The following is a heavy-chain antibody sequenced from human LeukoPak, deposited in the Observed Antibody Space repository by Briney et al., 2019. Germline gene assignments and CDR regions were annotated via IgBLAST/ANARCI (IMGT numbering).Heavy chain of an antibody. Sequence: GGSLRLSCAASGFTFSSYGMTWVRQAPGKGLEWVSYISSSSSTIYYADSVKGRFTISRDNSKNTLYLQMNSLRAEDTAVYYCAKDREGYSIDYWGQGTLVTVSS. J-gene: IGHJ4*02. CDR1: GFTFSSYG. D-gene: IGHD5-24*01. CDR2: ISSSSSTI. CDR3: AKDREGYSIDY. V-gene: IGHV3-48*01.